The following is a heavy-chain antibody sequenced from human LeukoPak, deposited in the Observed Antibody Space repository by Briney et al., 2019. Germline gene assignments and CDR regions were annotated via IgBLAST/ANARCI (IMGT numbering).Heavy chain of an antibody. CDR2: IYYSGNT. CDR3: AHFKGGSFDF. CDR1: GGSISSSNYY. Sequence: SETLSLTCTVSGGSISSSNYYWGWIRQPPGKGLEWIGSIYYSGNTYYNPSLKSRVTISVDTSKNQFSLKLASVTAADTAVYYCAHFKGGSFDFWGQGTMVTVSS. J-gene: IGHJ3*01. V-gene: IGHV4-39*01. D-gene: IGHD1-26*01.